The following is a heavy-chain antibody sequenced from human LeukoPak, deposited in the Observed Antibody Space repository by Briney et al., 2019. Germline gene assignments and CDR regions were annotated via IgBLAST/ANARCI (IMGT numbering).Heavy chain of an antibody. CDR1: GFTFSSYA. CDR3: AKGEQGWPWGNWFDP. J-gene: IGHJ5*02. Sequence: PGGSLRLSCAASGFTFSSYAMSWGRQAPGKGLEWVSAISGRGGRTYYADSVKGRFTISRDNSKNTLYLKMNSLRAEDTAVYYCAKGEQGWPWGNWFDPWGQGTLVTVSS. V-gene: IGHV3-23*01. D-gene: IGHD6-19*01. CDR2: ISGRGGRT.